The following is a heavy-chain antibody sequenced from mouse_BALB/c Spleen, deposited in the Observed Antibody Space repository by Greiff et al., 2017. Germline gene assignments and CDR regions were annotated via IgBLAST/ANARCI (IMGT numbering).Heavy chain of an antibody. CDR3: AREAPFAY. Sequence: EVMLVESGGGLVKPGGSLKLSCAASGFTFSSYTMSWVRQTPEKRLEWVATISSGGSYTYYPDSVKGRFTISRDNAKNNLYLQMSSLKSEDTAMYYCAREAPFAYWGQGTLVTVSA. V-gene: IGHV5-6-4*01. CDR1: GFTFSSYT. J-gene: IGHJ3*01. CDR2: ISSGGSYT.